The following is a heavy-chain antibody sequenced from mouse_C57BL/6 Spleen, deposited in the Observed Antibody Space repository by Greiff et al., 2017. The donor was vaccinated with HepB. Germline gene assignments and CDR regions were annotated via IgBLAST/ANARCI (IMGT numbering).Heavy chain of an antibody. CDR3: AREGYYYGSSPYYAMDY. CDR1: GYAFSSYW. V-gene: IGHV1-80*01. Sequence: QVQLQQSGAELVKPGASVKISCKASGYAFSSYWMNWVKQRPGKGLEWIGQIYPGDGDTNYNGKFKGKATLTADESSSTAYMQLSSLTSEDSAVYFCAREGYYYGSSPYYAMDYWGQGTSVTVSS. D-gene: IGHD1-1*01. CDR2: IYPGDGDT. J-gene: IGHJ4*01.